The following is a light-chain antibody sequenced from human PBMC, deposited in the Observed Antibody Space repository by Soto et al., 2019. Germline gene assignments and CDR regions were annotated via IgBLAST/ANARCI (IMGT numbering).Light chain of an antibody. CDR3: QHYSSVWA. Sequence: DIQMTQSPSSLSASVGDRVTITCRASQSISSRLAWYQQKLGKAPKVLIYDASSLESGVPSRFSGSGSGTEFTLTINSLQPDDFATYYCQHYSSVWAFGQGTKVDIK. V-gene: IGKV1-5*01. CDR2: DAS. J-gene: IGKJ1*01. CDR1: QSISSR.